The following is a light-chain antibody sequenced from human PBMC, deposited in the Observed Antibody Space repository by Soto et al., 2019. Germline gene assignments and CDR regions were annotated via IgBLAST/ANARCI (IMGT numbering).Light chain of an antibody. CDR1: QGISNW. CDR3: QQSYSSPPT. Sequence: DIQMTQSPSTLSASVGDRVTITCRASQGISNWLAWYQQKPGEAPKLLIYGATTLQSGVPSRFSGSRSGPDFTLTISSLQPEDFATYYCQQSYSSPPTFGQGTKVDIK. J-gene: IGKJ1*01. CDR2: GAT. V-gene: IGKV1-39*01.